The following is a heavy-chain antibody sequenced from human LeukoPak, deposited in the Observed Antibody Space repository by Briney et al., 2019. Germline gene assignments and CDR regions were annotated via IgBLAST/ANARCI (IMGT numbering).Heavy chain of an antibody. CDR1: GYTFTSYY. CDR3: ARDSGYSSSSSDAFDI. J-gene: IGHJ3*02. V-gene: IGHV1-46*01. D-gene: IGHD6-6*01. CDR2: INPSGGST. Sequence: ASVKVSCKASGYTFTSYYMHWVRQAPGQGLEWMGIINPSGGSTSYAQKFQGRVIMTRDTSTSTVYMELSSLRSGDTAVYYCARDSGYSSSSSDAFDIWGQGTMVTVSS.